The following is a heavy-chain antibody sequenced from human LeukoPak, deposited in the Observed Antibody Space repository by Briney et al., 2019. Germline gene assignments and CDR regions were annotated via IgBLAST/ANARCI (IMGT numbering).Heavy chain of an antibody. D-gene: IGHD6-13*01. CDR1: GFTFSSYS. CDR2: ISSSSSYI. V-gene: IGHV3-21*01. CDR3: ARDPRIAAALNWFDP. Sequence: GGSLRLSCAASGFTFSSYSMNWVRQAPGKGLEWVSSISSSSSYIYYADSVKGRFTISRDNAKSSLYLQMNSLRAEDTAVYYCARDPRIAAALNWFDPWGQGTLVTVSS. J-gene: IGHJ5*02.